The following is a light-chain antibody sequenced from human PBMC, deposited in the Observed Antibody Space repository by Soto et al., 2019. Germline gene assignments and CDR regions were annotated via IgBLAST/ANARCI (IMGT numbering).Light chain of an antibody. CDR2: GAS. Sequence: DIVVTQSPGTLYLSPGERATLSCRARQRVSSCYFAWYQQNPCPAPRLLIYGASSRATCIPDRFSGSGSGTDFTLTIITLEPEDCAVYSCQQYGSSPFTFGTGTQVHAK. CDR1: QRVSSCY. V-gene: IGKV3-20*01. J-gene: IGKJ3*01. CDR3: QQYGSSPFT.